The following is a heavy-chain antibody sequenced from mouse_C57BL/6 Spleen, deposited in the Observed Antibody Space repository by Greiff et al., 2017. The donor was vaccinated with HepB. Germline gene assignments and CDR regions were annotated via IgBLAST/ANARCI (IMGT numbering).Heavy chain of an antibody. J-gene: IGHJ4*01. CDR2: VHPYNDDT. CDR3: ASEGGGYAMDY. V-gene: IGHV1-47*01. D-gene: IGHD1-1*02. CDR1: GYTFTTYP. Sequence: QVQLQEPGAELVKPGASVKMSCKASGYTFTTYPIEWLKQNHGKSLEWIGNVHPYNDDTNYNEKFKGKATLTVEKSSSTVYVELSRFTSDESAVYGCASEGGGYAMDYWGQGTTVTVSS.